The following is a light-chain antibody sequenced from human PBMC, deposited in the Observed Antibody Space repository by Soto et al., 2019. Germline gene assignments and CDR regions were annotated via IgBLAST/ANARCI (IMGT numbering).Light chain of an antibody. CDR1: QSFSNY. V-gene: IGKV3-20*01. Sequence: EIVLTQSPGTLSLSPGERATLSCRASQSFSNYLAWYQQKPGQAPRLLIYGASTRAAGIPDRFSGSGSGTDFTLTISRLEPEDFAVYYCHQYGESRQTFGQGTKVEIK. CDR2: GAS. J-gene: IGKJ1*01. CDR3: HQYGESRQT.